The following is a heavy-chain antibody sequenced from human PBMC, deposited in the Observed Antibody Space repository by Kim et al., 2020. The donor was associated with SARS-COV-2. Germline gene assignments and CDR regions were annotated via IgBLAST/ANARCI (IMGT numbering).Heavy chain of an antibody. D-gene: IGHD6-13*01. CDR2: ISSSGSTI. J-gene: IGHJ4*02. CDR1: GFTFSSYE. V-gene: IGHV3-48*03. CDR3: ARDRDIAAAGDDFDY. Sequence: GGSLRLSCAASGFTFSSYEMNWVRQAPGKGLEWASYISSSGSTIYYADSVKGRFTISRDNAKNSLYLQMNSLRAEDTAVYYCARDRDIAAAGDDFDYWGQGTLVTVSS.